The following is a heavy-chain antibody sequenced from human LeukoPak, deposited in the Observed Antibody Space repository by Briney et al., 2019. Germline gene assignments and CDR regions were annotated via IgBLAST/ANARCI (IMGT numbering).Heavy chain of an antibody. Sequence: LRLSCAASGFTFGSYGMSWVRQAPGKGLEWLARIDWDDDKHYSTSLKTRLTISKDTSKNQVVLTMTNMDPVDTGTYYCARGRRGVDYWGQGTLVTVSS. D-gene: IGHD6-25*01. CDR2: IDWDDDK. CDR1: GFTFGSYGM. J-gene: IGHJ4*02. CDR3: ARGRRGVDY. V-gene: IGHV2-70*19.